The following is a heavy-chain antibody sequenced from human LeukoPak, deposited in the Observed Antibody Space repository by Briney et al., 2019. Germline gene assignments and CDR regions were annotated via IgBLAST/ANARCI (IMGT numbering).Heavy chain of an antibody. CDR2: INPNSGGT. V-gene: IGHV1-2*02. CDR1: GYTFTGYY. Sequence: GASVKVSCKASGYTFTGYYMHWVRQAPGQGLEWMGWINPNSGGTNYAQKFQGRVTMTRDTSISTAYMELSRLRSDDTAVYYCARGWDCSGGSCYHGSYWGQGTLVTVSS. CDR3: ARGWDCSGGSCYHGSY. J-gene: IGHJ4*02. D-gene: IGHD2-15*01.